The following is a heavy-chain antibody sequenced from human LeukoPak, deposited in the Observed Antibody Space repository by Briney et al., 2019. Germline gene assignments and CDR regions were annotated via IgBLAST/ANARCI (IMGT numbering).Heavy chain of an antibody. CDR3: ASQMSGTSVSF. J-gene: IGHJ4*02. D-gene: IGHD2-2*01. CDR2: IYNGGGT. Sequence: SETLSLTCTVSGDSFSRYYWSWIRQPPGEALEWIGYIYNGGGTKYNPSLNSRVTISVDTSKNQFSLKLKSVTTTDTAMYYCASQMSGTSVSFWGQGTLVIASS. V-gene: IGHV4-59*08. CDR1: GDSFSRYY.